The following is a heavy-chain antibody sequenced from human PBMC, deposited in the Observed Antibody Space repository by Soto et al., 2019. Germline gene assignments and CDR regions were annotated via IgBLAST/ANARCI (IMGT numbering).Heavy chain of an antibody. Sequence: ASVKVSCKASGYTFTSYYMHWVRQAPGQGLEWMGIINPSGGSTSYAQKFQGRVTMTRDTSTSTVYMELSSLRSEDTAVYYCARGLLIFWSGYTYYFDYWGQGTLVTVSS. J-gene: IGHJ4*02. V-gene: IGHV1-46*01. D-gene: IGHD3-3*01. CDR2: INPSGGST. CDR3: ARGLLIFWSGYTYYFDY. CDR1: GYTFTSYY.